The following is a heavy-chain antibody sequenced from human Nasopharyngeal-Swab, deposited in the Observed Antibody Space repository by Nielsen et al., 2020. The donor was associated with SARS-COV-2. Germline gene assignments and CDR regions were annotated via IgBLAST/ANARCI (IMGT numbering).Heavy chain of an antibody. CDR1: GFTFDDYG. J-gene: IGHJ5*02. D-gene: IGHD3-10*01. Sequence: GESLKISCAASGFTFDDYGMSWVRQAPGKGLEWVSGINWNGGSTGYADSVKGRFTISRDNAKNSLYLQMNSLRAEDTALYHCARLWFGEISGPSWFDPWGQGTLVTVSS. V-gene: IGHV3-20*01. CDR2: INWNGGST. CDR3: ARLWFGEISGPSWFDP.